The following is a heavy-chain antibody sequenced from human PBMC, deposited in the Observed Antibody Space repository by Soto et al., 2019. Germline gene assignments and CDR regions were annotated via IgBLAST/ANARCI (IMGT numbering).Heavy chain of an antibody. Sequence: SVKVSCKASGGTFSSYAISWVRQAPGQGLEWMGGIIPIFGTANYAQKFQGRVTITADESTSTAYMELSSLRSEDTAVYYCARGDDFWSGYYMASYYYGMDVWGQGTTVTVSS. CDR2: IIPIFGTA. CDR3: ARGDDFWSGYYMASYYYGMDV. V-gene: IGHV1-69*13. J-gene: IGHJ6*02. D-gene: IGHD3-3*01. CDR1: GGTFSSYA.